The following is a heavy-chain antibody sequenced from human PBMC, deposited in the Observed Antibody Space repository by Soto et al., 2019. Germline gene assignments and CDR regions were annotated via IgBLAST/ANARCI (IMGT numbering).Heavy chain of an antibody. Sequence: GGSLRLSCAASGFTFSSYGMHWVRQAPGKGLEWVAVISYGGSNKYYADSVKGRFTISRDNSKNTLYLQMNSLRAEDTAVYYCAKEVSPLAIKTYMDVWGQGTTVTVSS. CDR1: GFTFSSYG. CDR3: AKEVSPLAIKTYMDV. J-gene: IGHJ6*02. D-gene: IGHD1-20*01. CDR2: ISYGGSNK. V-gene: IGHV3-30*18.